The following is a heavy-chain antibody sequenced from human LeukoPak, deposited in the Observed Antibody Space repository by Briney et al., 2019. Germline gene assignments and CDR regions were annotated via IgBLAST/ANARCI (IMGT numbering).Heavy chain of an antibody. CDR1: GYTFTNYD. V-gene: IGHV1-8*01. CDR3: ARGRGGTVVRGYLDY. Sequence: GASVTVSCKASGYTFTNYDIMWVRQATGQEPEWMGWMNSNSGNTGYAQKFQGRVTMTRDTSINTAYMELHSLTSEDTAVYYCARGRGGTVVRGYLDYWGQGTLVTVSS. J-gene: IGHJ4*02. CDR2: MNSNSGNT. D-gene: IGHD3-10*01.